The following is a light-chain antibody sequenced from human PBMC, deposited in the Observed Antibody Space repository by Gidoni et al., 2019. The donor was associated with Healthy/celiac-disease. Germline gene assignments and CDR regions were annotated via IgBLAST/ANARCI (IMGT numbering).Light chain of an antibody. J-gene: IGKJ1*01. CDR3: QQRGT. V-gene: IGKV3-20*01. CDR2: GAS. Sequence: EIVLTQSPGTLSLSPGERATLSCRASQSVSSSSLAWYQHKPGQAPRLLIYGASSRATGIPDRFSGSGSGTDFTLTISRLEPEDFAVYYCQQRGTFGQGTKVEIK. CDR1: QSVSSSS.